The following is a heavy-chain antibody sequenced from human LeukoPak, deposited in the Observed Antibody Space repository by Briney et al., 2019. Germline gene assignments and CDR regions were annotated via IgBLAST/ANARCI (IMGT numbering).Heavy chain of an antibody. D-gene: IGHD3-10*01. CDR1: GFTFSSYA. Sequence: GGSLRLSCAASGFTFSSYAMSWVRQAPGKGLEWVSAISGSGGSTYYADSVKGRFTISRDNSKNTLYLQMNSLRAEDTAVYYCAKDRTYYYGSGSYSSTPYGMDVWGQGTTVTVSS. V-gene: IGHV3-23*01. CDR3: AKDRTYYYGSGSYSSTPYGMDV. J-gene: IGHJ6*02. CDR2: ISGSGGST.